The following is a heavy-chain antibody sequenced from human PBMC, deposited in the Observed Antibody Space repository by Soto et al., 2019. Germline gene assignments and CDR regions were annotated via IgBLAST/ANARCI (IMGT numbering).Heavy chain of an antibody. CDR2: IYSSGST. V-gene: IGHV4-61*01. D-gene: IGHD2-15*01. CDR1: DGSVSSGSYY. J-gene: IGHJ4*02. CDR3: ARDSVALFDS. Sequence: SETLSLTCTVSDGSVSSGSYYWTWIRQPPGKGLGWIGYIYSSGSTLYNPSLKSRVIISVDTSMNQFSLKLRSVTAADTAVYYCARDSVALFDSWGQGTLVTVSS.